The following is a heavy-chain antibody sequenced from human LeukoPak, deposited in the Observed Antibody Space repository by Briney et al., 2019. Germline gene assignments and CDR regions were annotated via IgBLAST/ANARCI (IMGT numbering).Heavy chain of an antibody. V-gene: IGHV4-59*01. CDR3: ARGGGFYCSSTSCTTYNWFDP. CDR2: IYYSGST. Sequence: SETLSLTCTVSGGSISSYYWSWIRQPPGKGLEWIGYIYYSGSTNYNPSLKSRVTISVDTSKNQFSLKLGSVTAADTAVYYCARGGGFYCSSTSCTTYNWFDPWGQGTLVTVSS. CDR1: GGSISSYY. D-gene: IGHD2-2*01. J-gene: IGHJ5*02.